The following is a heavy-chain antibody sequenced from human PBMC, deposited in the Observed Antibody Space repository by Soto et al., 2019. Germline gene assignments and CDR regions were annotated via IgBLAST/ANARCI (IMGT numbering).Heavy chain of an antibody. CDR3: ARDQAVAGTYYFDY. CDR2: ISYDGSNK. V-gene: IGHV3-30-3*01. J-gene: IGHJ4*02. D-gene: IGHD6-19*01. Sequence: PGGSLRLSCAASGFTFSSYAMHWVRQAPGKGLEWVAVISYDGSNKYYADSVKGRFTISRDNSKNTLYLQMNSLRAEDTAVYYCARDQAVAGTYYFDYWGQGTLVTVSS. CDR1: GFTFSSYA.